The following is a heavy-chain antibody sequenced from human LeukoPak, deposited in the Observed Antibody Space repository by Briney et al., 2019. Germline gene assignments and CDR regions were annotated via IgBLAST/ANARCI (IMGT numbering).Heavy chain of an antibody. CDR3: ARAPQWVRNYYYYMDV. CDR1: GFTFSSYA. J-gene: IGHJ6*03. Sequence: PGRSLRLSCAASGFTFSSYAMHWVRQAPGKGLEWVAVISYDGSNKYYADSVKGRFTISRDNSKNTLYLQMNSLRAEDTAVYYCARAPQWVRNYYYYMDVWGKGTTVTVS. V-gene: IGHV3-30*04. D-gene: IGHD1-14*01. CDR2: ISYDGSNK.